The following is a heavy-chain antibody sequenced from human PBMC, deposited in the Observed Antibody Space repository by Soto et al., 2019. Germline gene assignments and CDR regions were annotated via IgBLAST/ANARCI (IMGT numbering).Heavy chain of an antibody. CDR2: IYYSGST. J-gene: IGHJ5*02. CDR3: ARAPSYYDSSGYFSGPPNWFDP. V-gene: IGHV4-31*03. D-gene: IGHD3-22*01. Sequence: SETLSLTCTVSCGSISSGGYYWSWVRQHPGEGLGGVGYIYYSGSTYYNPSLKSRVTISVDTSKNQFSLKLSSVTAADTAVYYCARAPSYYDSSGYFSGPPNWFDPWGQGTLVTVSS. CDR1: CGSISSGGYY.